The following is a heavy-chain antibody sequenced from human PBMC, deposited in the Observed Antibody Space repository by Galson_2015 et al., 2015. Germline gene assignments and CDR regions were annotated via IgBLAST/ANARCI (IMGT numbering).Heavy chain of an antibody. V-gene: IGHV3-30*03. Sequence: SLRLSCAASGFTFSSYGMHWVRQAPGKGLEWVAVISYDGSNKYYADSVKGRFTISRDNSKNTLYLQMNSLRAEDTAVYYCARGGIAVAANYYYYGMDVWGQGTTVTVSS. CDR2: ISYDGSNK. J-gene: IGHJ6*02. D-gene: IGHD6-19*01. CDR3: ARGGIAVAANYYYYGMDV. CDR1: GFTFSSYG.